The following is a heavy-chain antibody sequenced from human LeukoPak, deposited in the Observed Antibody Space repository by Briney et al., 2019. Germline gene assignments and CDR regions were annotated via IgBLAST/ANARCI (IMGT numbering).Heavy chain of an antibody. CDR1: GYTFIHYW. V-gene: IGHV5-10-1*01. CDR2: IDPSDSYT. Sequence: PGESLRISCQTSGYTFIHYWISWVRQVLGKGLEWMGRIDPSDSYTNYGPPFQGHITISADRSLNTSYLQWSGLKASDTAMYFCARHGPTYFYDSSGVFDVWGRGTMVIVSS. D-gene: IGHD3-22*01. CDR3: ARHGPTYFYDSSGVFDV. J-gene: IGHJ3*01.